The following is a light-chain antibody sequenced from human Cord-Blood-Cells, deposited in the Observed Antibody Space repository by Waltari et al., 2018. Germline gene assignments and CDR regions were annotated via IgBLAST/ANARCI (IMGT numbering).Light chain of an antibody. CDR2: DTS. CDR1: TGAVTSGPY. CDR3: LLSYSGARV. V-gene: IGLV7-46*01. Sequence: QAVVTQEPSLTVSPGGTVPPTCGSSTGAVTSGPYPYWLQQKPGQAPRTLIYDTSNKPSWTPARFSGSLRGGKAALTLSGAQPEDEAEYYCLLSYSGARVFGGGTKLTVL. J-gene: IGLJ3*02.